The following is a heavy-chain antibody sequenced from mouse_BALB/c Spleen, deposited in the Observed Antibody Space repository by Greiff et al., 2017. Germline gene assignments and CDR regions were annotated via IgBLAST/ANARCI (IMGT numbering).Heavy chain of an antibody. CDR1: GYAFSSSW. J-gene: IGHJ1*01. CDR3: ARSPYGTYFDV. V-gene: IGHV1-82*01. Sequence: VQLQQSGPELVKPGASVKISCKASGYAFSSSWMNWVKQRPGQGLEWIGRIYPGDGDTNYNGKFKGKATLTADKSSSTAYMQLSSLTSVDSAVYFCARSPYGTYFDVWGAGTTVTVSS. CDR2: IYPGDGDT. D-gene: IGHD1-1*01.